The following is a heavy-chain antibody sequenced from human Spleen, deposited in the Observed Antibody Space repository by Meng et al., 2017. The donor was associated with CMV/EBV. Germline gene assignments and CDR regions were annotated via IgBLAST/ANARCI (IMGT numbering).Heavy chain of an antibody. V-gene: IGHV4-30-4*08. CDR1: GSIRSGDYY. Sequence: GSIRSGDYYWSWLRQPPGKGLEWIGYIYYSGSTYYNPSLKSRVTISVDTSKNQFSLKLSSVTAADTAVYYCASESCSSTSCTSGFDPWGQGTLVTVSS. J-gene: IGHJ5*02. CDR2: IYYSGST. CDR3: ASESCSSTSCTSGFDP. D-gene: IGHD2-2*01.